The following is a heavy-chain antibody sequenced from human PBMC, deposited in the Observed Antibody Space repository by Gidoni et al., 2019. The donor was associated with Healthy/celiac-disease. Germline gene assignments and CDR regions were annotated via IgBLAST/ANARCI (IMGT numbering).Heavy chain of an antibody. CDR3: ARGHKSITMVRGVIRWFDP. CDR1: GGSFSAYY. CDR2: INHSGST. V-gene: IGHV4-34*01. D-gene: IGHD3-10*01. J-gene: IGHJ5*02. Sequence: QVQLQQWGAGLLKPSETLSLTCAVYGGSFSAYYWSWIRQPPGKGLEWIGEINHSGSTNYNPSLKSRVTISVDTSKNQFSLKLSSVTAADTAVYYCARGHKSITMVRGVIRWFDPWGQGTLVTVSS.